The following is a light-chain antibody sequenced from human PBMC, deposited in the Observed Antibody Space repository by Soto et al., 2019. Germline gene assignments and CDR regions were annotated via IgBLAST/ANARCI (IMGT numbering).Light chain of an antibody. CDR1: SSNIGAGYD. CDR3: QSYDSSLSGSRV. CDR2: GNN. V-gene: IGLV1-40*01. Sequence: QSVLTQPPSVSGAPGRRVTISCTGSSSNIGAGYDVHWYQQLPGTAPKLLIYGNNNRPSGVPDRFSGSTSGTSASLAITGLQAEDEADYYCQSYDSSLSGSRVFGTGTKVTV. J-gene: IGLJ1*01.